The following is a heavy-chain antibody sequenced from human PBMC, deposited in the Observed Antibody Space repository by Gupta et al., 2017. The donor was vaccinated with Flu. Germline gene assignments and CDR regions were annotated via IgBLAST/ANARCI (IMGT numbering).Heavy chain of an antibody. D-gene: IGHD5-12*01. Sequence: QVQLQESGPGLVKPSQTLSLTCTVSGGSISSGSYYWSWIRQPAGKGLEWIGRIYTSGSTNYNPSLKSRVTISVDTSKNQFSLKLSSVTAADTAVYYCARGVGYGGYFDYWGQGTLVTVSS. CDR2: IYTSGST. J-gene: IGHJ4*02. CDR1: GGSISSGSYY. CDR3: ARGVGYGGYFDY. V-gene: IGHV4-61*02.